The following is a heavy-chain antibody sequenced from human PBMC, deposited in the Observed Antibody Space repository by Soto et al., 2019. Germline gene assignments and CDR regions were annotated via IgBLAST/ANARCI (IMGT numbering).Heavy chain of an antibody. D-gene: IGHD5-18*01. CDR2: IIPIFGTA. J-gene: IGHJ6*02. CDR3: ARDIPATTAMATYYYYGMDF. Sequence: SVKVSCKASGGTFSSYAISWVRQAPGQGLEWMVGIIPIFGTANYAQKFQGRVTITADESTSTAYMELSSLRSEDTAVYYCARDIPATTAMATYYYYGMDFWGQGTTVTVSS. CDR1: GGTFSSYA. V-gene: IGHV1-69*13.